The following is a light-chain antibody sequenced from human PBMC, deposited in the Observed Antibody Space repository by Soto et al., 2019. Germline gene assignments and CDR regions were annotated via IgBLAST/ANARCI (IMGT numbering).Light chain of an antibody. CDR1: QSISTY. J-gene: IGKJ2*01. CDR2: GAS. CDR3: QQYYYWPPYT. V-gene: IGKV3-15*01. Sequence: EIVLTQSPGTLSLSPGERATLSCRASQSISTYLAWYQQKPGQAPRLLIYGASTRATGIPVRFSGSGSGTEFTLTISSLQSEDSAVYFCQQYYYWPPYTFGQGTKVDIK.